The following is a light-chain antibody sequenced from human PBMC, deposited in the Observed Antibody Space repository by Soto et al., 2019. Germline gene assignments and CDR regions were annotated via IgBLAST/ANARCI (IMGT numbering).Light chain of an antibody. J-gene: IGKJ3*01. CDR3: QQSYSTPIT. CDR1: QSIASY. V-gene: IGKV1-39*01. Sequence: DIQMTQSPSSLSASVGDRVTITCRASQSIASYLNWYQQKPGKAPKLLIYAASSLHSGVPSRFSGGGSGTDFTLTISSLQPDDFATYYCQQSYSTPITFGPGTKVDIK. CDR2: AAS.